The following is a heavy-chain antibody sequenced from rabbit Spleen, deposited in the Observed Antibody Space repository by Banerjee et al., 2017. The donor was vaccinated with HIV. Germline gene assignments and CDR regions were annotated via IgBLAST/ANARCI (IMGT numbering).Heavy chain of an antibody. CDR3: ARDTGSSFSSYGMDL. CDR2: IFGGSTGTI. CDR1: GFSSSSVFW. Sequence: EESGGGLVQPEGSLTLTCKASGFSSSSVFWIYWVRQAPGKGLEWIGTIFGGSTGTIDYASWAKGRFTISKTSSTTVTLQMTSLTAADTATYFCARDTGSSFSSYGMDLWGPGTLVTVS. D-gene: IGHD8-1*01. V-gene: IGHV1S45*01. J-gene: IGHJ6*01.